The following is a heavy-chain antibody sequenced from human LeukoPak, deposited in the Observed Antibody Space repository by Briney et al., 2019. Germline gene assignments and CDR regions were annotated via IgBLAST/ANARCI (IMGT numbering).Heavy chain of an antibody. Sequence: GGSLRLSCAASGFTFSSYAMHWVRQAPGNGLEWVAVISYDGSNKYYGDSVKGRFTISRDNSKNTLDLQMNSVRAEDTALYYCARDTNSHCSGGSCYSGPDYWGQGTLVTVSS. J-gene: IGHJ4*02. CDR3: ARDTNSHCSGGSCYSGPDY. D-gene: IGHD2-15*01. CDR2: ISYDGSNK. V-gene: IGHV3-30-3*01. CDR1: GFTFSSYA.